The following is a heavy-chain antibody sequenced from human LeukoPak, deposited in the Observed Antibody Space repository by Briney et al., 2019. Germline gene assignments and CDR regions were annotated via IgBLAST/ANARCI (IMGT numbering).Heavy chain of an antibody. Sequence: GGSLRLSCAASGFTFRSYSMNWVRQAPGKGLEWVSSISDSSGYIYYADSMKGRFTISRDNAKNSLYLQMNSLRAEDTAVYYCARLRGQRIMITFGGAIGAFDIWGQGTMVTVSS. CDR1: GFTFRSYS. J-gene: IGHJ3*02. D-gene: IGHD3-16*02. CDR3: ARLRGQRIMITFGGAIGAFDI. V-gene: IGHV3-21*01. CDR2: ISDSSGYI.